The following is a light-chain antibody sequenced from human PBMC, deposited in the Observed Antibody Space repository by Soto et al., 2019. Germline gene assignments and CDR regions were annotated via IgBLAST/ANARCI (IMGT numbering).Light chain of an antibody. CDR1: QSVSSSY. CDR2: GAS. J-gene: IGKJ4*01. Sequence: EIVLTQSPGTLSLSPGERATLSCRASQSVSSSYLAWYQQKPGQAPRRLMYGASSRATGIPDRFSGNGSGTDFTLTISRLEPEDFAVYYCQQYGSSPLTFGGGTKVEIK. V-gene: IGKV3-20*01. CDR3: QQYGSSPLT.